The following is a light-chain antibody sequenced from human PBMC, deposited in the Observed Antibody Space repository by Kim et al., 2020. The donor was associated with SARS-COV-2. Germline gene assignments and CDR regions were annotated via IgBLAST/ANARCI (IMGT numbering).Light chain of an antibody. CDR1: QSVDDSY. V-gene: IGKV3-20*01. CDR2: GVS. J-gene: IGKJ5*01. CDR3: QQYSRAPDT. Sequence: EIVLTQSPGTLSLSPGDRATLSCRASQSVDDSYLAWHQQKPGQAPRVVIYGVSSRATGIPDRFTGSGSGTDFTLTISRLEPEDFAVYYCQQYSRAPDTFGQGTQLEIK.